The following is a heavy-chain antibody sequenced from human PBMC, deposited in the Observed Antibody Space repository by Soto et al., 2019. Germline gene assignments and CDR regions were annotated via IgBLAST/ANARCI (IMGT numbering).Heavy chain of an antibody. CDR2: MYYSGST. Sequence: PSETLSLTCTVSGGSITTGSYFWGWIRQPPGRGLEWIGNMYYSGSTYYNPSLKSRVIISVDTSKNQFSLKLSSVTAADTALYYCASQRTSGYDPYYFDYWGQGTLVTVSS. V-gene: IGHV4-39*01. J-gene: IGHJ4*02. CDR1: GGSITTGSYF. D-gene: IGHD5-12*01. CDR3: ASQRTSGYDPYYFDY.